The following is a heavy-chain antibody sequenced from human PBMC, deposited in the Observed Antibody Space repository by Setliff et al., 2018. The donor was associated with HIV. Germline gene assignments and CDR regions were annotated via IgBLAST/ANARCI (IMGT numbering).Heavy chain of an antibody. Sequence: PGGSLRLSCAASGFTFSSYAMHWVRQAPGKGLEWVAIISYDGNNKYYTDSVKGRFTISRDNSKKTLYLQMNSLRAEDTAVYYCARDTMWAFDIWGQGTLVTVSS. D-gene: IGHD3-10*02. CDR1: GFTFSSYA. CDR3: ARDTMWAFDI. J-gene: IGHJ3*02. CDR2: ISYDGNNK. V-gene: IGHV3-30*10.